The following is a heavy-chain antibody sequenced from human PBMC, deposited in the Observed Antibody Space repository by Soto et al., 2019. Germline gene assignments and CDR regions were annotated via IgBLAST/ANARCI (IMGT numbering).Heavy chain of an antibody. Sequence: GALRLSCAASGFTFSSYAMSWVRQAPGKGLEWVSAISGSGGSTYYAGSVKGRFTISRDNSKNTLYLQMNSLRAEDTAVYYCAKGSLRARPSWCDRWGKGTLVTVS. J-gene: IGHJ5*02. V-gene: IGHV3-23*01. D-gene: IGHD6-6*01. CDR3: AKGSLRARPSWCDR. CDR2: ISGSGGST. CDR1: GFTFSSYA.